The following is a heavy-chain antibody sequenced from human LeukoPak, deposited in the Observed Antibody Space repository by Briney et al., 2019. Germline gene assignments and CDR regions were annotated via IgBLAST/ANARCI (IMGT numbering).Heavy chain of an antibody. J-gene: IGHJ3*02. CDR2: ISSSGSTI. Sequence: GGSLRLSCAASGFTFSDYYMSWIRQVPGKGLEWVSYISSSGSTIYYADSVKGRFTISRDNAKNSLYLQMNSLRAEDTAVYYCAREVGMGITIFGVVNVAFDIWGQGTMVTVSS. CDR1: GFTFSDYY. CDR3: AREVGMGITIFGVVNVAFDI. D-gene: IGHD3-3*01. V-gene: IGHV3-11*04.